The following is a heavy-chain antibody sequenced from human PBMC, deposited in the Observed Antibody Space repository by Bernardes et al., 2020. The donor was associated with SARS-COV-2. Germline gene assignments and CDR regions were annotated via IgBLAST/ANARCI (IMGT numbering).Heavy chain of an antibody. CDR3: ARAYYGSGSYYNPVDAFDI. CDR2: SNPNSGGT. CDR1: GYTFTGYY. J-gene: IGHJ3*02. D-gene: IGHD3-10*01. Sequence: ASVKVSCQASGYTFTGYYMHWVRPAPGQGLARMGWSNPNSGGTNYAQKFQGWVTMTRDTSISTAYMELSRLRSDDTAVYYCARAYYGSGSYYNPVDAFDIWGQGTMVTVSS. V-gene: IGHV1-2*04.